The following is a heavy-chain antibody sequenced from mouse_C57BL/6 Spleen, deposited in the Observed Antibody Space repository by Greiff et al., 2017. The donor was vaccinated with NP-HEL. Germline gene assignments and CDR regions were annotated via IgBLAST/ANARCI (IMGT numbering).Heavy chain of an antibody. CDR1: GYTFTSYT. V-gene: IGHV1-4*01. CDR3: SYGYDRNWYFDV. D-gene: IGHD2-2*01. J-gene: IGHJ1*03. CDR2: INPSSGYT. Sequence: QVQLQQSGAELARPGASVKMSCKASGYTFTSYTMHWVKQRPGQGLEWIGYINPSSGYTKSNPKFKDKATLTADKSSSTAYMQLSSLTSEDSAVYYCSYGYDRNWYFDVWGTGTTVTVSS.